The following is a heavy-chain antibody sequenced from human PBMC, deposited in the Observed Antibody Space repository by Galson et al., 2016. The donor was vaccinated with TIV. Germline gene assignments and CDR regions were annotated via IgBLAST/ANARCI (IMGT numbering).Heavy chain of an antibody. CDR2: ISYDGSHK. Sequence: SLRLSCAASGFTFSSYDMHWVRQAPGKGLEWVAVISYDGSHKHYAGPVKGRFTISRDNSKTTLDLQMNSLVAEDTAVYYCAKEENSGYYPNDAFDIWGQGTMVTVSS. CDR1: GFTFSSYD. J-gene: IGHJ3*02. V-gene: IGHV3-30*18. CDR3: AKEENSGYYPNDAFDI. D-gene: IGHD3-22*01.